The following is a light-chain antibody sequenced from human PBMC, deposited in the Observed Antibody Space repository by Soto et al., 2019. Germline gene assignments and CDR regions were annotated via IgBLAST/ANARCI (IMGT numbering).Light chain of an antibody. CDR1: QRVSSN. V-gene: IGKV3-15*01. Sequence: EKVMTQSPATLSLSPGERATLFCRASQRVSSNLAWYQQKPGQAPRLLIFGASTRATGIPARFSGSGSGTEFTLTISSLQSEDFAVYYCQQRSNWPPTFGGGTKVEIK. J-gene: IGKJ4*01. CDR2: GAS. CDR3: QQRSNWPPT.